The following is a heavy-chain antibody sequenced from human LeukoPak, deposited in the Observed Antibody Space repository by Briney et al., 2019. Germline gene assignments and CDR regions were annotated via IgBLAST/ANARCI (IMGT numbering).Heavy chain of an antibody. V-gene: IGHV3-21*04. CDR1: GFTLSSSA. CDR2: INNVGSHI. D-gene: IGHD3-16*01. CDR3: AKDNGGFYVWGSYRAFDI. J-gene: IGHJ3*02. Sequence: PGGSLRLSCAASGFTLSSSAMNWVRQAPGKGLEWVSSINNVGSHIYYAGSVKGRFTISRDNTKNSLYLQMNSLRAEDTALYYCAKDNGGFYVWGSYRAFDIWGQGTMVTVSS.